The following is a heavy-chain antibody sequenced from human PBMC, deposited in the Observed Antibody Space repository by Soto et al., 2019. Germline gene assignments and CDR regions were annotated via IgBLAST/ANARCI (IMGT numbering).Heavy chain of an antibody. D-gene: IGHD6-13*01. CDR3: ARVQKQQLAPGLDY. CDR2: ISSSGSTI. V-gene: IGHV3-48*03. Sequence: SGWSLRLSCASSVFTFISYEMNWVRQAPGKGLEWVSYISSSGSTIYYADSVKGRFTISRDNAKNSLYLQMNSLRAEDTAVYYCARVQKQQLAPGLDYWGQGTLVTVSS. J-gene: IGHJ4*02. CDR1: VFTFISYE.